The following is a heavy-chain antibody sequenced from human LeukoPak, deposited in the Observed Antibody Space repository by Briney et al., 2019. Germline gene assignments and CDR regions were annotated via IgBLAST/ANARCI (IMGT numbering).Heavy chain of an antibody. J-gene: IGHJ1*01. D-gene: IGHD2-15*01. V-gene: IGHV3-23*01. CDR3: AKDGRYCSGGSCYYAEYFQH. CDR1: GFTFRNYA. CDR2: ISGSGGST. Sequence: PGASLRLSCAASGFTFRNYAMSWVRQAPGKGLEWVSAISGSGGSTYYADSVKGRFTISRDNSKNTLYLQMNSLRAEDTAVYYCAKDGRYCSGGSCYYAEYFQHWGQGTLVTVSS.